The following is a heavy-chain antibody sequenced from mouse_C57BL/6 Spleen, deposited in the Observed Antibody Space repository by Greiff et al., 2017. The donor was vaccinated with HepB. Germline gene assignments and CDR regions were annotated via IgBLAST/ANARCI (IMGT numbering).Heavy chain of an antibody. CDR1: GYTFTSYW. D-gene: IGHD3-2*02. CDR2: IYPSDSET. CDR3: ARLRQAFDY. V-gene: IGHV1-61*01. Sequence: VKLQQPGAELVRPGSSVKLSCKASGYTFTSYWMDWVKQRPGQGLEWIGNIYPSDSETHYNQKFKDKATLTVDKSSSTAYMQLSSLTSEDSAVYYCARLRQAFDYWGQGTTLTVSS. J-gene: IGHJ2*01.